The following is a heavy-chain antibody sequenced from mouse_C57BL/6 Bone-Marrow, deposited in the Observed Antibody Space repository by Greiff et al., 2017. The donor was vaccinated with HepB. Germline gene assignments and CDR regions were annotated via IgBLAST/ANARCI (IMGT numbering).Heavy chain of an antibody. V-gene: IGHV1-19*01. CDR3: ARGGRLRRGYYFDY. CDR2: INPYNGGT. CDR1: GYTFTDYY. D-gene: IGHD2-4*01. J-gene: IGHJ2*01. Sequence: VQLQQSGPVLVKPGASVKMSCKASGYTFTDYYMNWVKQSHGKSLEWIGDINPYNGGTSYNQKFKGKATLTVDKSSSTAYMELNSLTSEDSAVYYCARGGRLRRGYYFDYWGQGTTLTVSS.